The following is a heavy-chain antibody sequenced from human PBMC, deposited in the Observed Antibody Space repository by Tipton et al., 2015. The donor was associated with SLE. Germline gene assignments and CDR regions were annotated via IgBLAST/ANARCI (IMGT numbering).Heavy chain of an antibody. J-gene: IGHJ3*02. V-gene: IGHV4-34*01. CDR3: ASLYDVLTGPAFDI. CDR2: INHSGST. Sequence: TLSLTCAVYGGSFSGYYWSWIRQPPGKGLEWIGEINHSGSTNYNPSLKSRVTISVDTSKNQFSPKLSSVTAADTAVYYCASLYDVLTGPAFDIWGQGTMVTVSS. CDR1: GGSFSGYY. D-gene: IGHD3-9*01.